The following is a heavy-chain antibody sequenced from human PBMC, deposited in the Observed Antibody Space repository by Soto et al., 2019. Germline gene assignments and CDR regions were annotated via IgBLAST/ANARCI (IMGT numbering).Heavy chain of an antibody. CDR3: ARYRREAVAGYTLDN. J-gene: IGHJ4*02. V-gene: IGHV4-59*01. CDR2: VYNSGST. CDR1: GGSISNNY. D-gene: IGHD6-13*01. Sequence: SETLSLTCTVSGGSISNNYWTWIRQPPGKGLEWIGYVYNSGSTNYNPSLKSRVTISEDTSKRQSALKGNSMTAADTAVYYCARYRREAVAGYTLDNWGQGILVTVSS.